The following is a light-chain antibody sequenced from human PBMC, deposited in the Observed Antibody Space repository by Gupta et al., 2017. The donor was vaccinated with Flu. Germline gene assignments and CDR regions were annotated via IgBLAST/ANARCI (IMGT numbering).Light chain of an antibody. Sequence: QSALTQPPSVSGSPGRSVAILCTGTSSDVGGYEYVSWYQQHPGKAPKLMIYEVSKRPSGVPDRFSGSKSGNTASLTVSGLQAEDEADYYCSSYAGSDNLLFGGGTKLTVL. CDR1: SSDVGGYEY. J-gene: IGLJ3*02. CDR2: EVS. CDR3: SSYAGSDNLL. V-gene: IGLV2-8*01.